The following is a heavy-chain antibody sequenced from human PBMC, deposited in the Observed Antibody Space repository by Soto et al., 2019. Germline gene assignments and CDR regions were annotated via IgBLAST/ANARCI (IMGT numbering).Heavy chain of an antibody. J-gene: IGHJ4*02. V-gene: IGHV3-30*18. CDR2: ISYEGSNK. CDR3: AKPATGLSLDGYFDY. D-gene: IGHD2-8*01. Sequence: QVQLVESGGGVVQPGRSLRLSCAASGFTFSSYGMHWVRQAPGKGMEWVAVISYEGSNKYYADSVKGRFTISRDNSKNTLYLQMNSLRAEDTAVYYCAKPATGLSLDGYFDYWGQGTLVTVAS. CDR1: GFTFSSYG.